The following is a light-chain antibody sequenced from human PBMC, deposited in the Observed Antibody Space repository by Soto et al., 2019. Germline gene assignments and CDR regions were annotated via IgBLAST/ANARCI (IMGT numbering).Light chain of an antibody. CDR3: QQYNNWRT. V-gene: IGKV3-15*01. J-gene: IGKJ1*01. CDR1: QSVSSN. CDR2: GAS. Sequence: EIVMTQSPATLSVSPGERATLSCMASQSVSSNLAWYQQKPGQAPRLLIYGASTRATGIPARFSGSGSGTEFTLPISSLQSEDFAVYYCQQYNNWRTFGQGTKVDIK.